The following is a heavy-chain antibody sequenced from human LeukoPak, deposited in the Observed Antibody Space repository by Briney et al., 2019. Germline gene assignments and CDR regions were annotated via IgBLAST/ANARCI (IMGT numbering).Heavy chain of an antibody. CDR1: GYTFTSYG. J-gene: IGHJ4*02. CDR2: ISAYNGNT. Sequence: ASVKVSCKASGYTFTSYGISWVRQAPGQGLERMGWISAYNGNTNYAQKLQGRVTMTTDTCTSTAYMELRSLRSDDTAVYYCARAFSPTYYYDSSGYYLDYWGQGTLVTVSS. CDR3: ARAFSPTYYYDSSGYYLDY. D-gene: IGHD3-22*01. V-gene: IGHV1-18*01.